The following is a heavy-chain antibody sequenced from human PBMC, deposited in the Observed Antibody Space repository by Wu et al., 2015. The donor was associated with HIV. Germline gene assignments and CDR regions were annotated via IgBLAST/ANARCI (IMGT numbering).Heavy chain of an antibody. CDR2: IVPVYNIP. CDR3: ARGKYSGYNNDYYYYMDV. V-gene: IGHV1-69*14. Sequence: QVQVVQSGAEVRKPGSSVKVSCKSSGDTFSKYAINWVRQAPGQGLEWMGAIVPVYNIPNYAQKFQDRVTISADRSTNTAYMELRGLRSEDTAIYFCARGKYSGYNNDYYYYMDVWGAGTKVIVS. J-gene: IGHJ6*03. CDR1: GDTFSKYA. D-gene: IGHD5-12*01.